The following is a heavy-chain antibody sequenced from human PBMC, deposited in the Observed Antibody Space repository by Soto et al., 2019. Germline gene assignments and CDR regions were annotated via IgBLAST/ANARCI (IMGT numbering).Heavy chain of an antibody. V-gene: IGHV1-3*01. CDR1: GYTFTSYA. CDR3: ARGRYSSGSDY. J-gene: IGHJ4*02. CDR2: INAGNGNT. Sequence: QVQLVQSGAEVKKPGASVKVSCKASGYTFTSYAMHWVRQAPRQRLEWMGWINAGNGNTKYSQKFQGRVTITRDTSASTAYMELSSLRSEDTAVYYCARGRYSSGSDYWGQGTLVTVSS. D-gene: IGHD6-19*01.